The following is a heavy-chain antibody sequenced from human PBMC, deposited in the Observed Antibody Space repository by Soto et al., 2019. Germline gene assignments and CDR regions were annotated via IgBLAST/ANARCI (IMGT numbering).Heavy chain of an antibody. CDR3: TRPGRGYSGYEETADY. J-gene: IGHJ4*02. CDR2: IRSKANSDAT. CDR1: GFTFSGSA. D-gene: IGHD5-12*01. V-gene: IGHV3-73*01. Sequence: EVQLVESGGGLVQPGGSLKLSCAASGFTFSGSAMHWLRQASGKGLEWVGRIRSKANSDATAYAASVKGRFTISRDDSKNTAYLQMNSLKTEDTAVYYCTRPGRGYSGYEETADYWGQGTLVTVSS.